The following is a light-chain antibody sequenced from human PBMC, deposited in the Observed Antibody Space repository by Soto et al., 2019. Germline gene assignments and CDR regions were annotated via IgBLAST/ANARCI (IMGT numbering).Light chain of an antibody. CDR1: SSDVGGYNY. CDR2: DVS. J-gene: IGLJ1*01. V-gene: IGLV2-14*03. CDR3: SSYTTSNTRQIV. Sequence: QSVLTQPASVSGSPGQSITISCTGTSSDVGGYNYVSWYQHHPGKAPILIIYDVSNRPSGVSIRFSGSKSDNTASLTISGLQPEDEADYHCSSYTTSNTRQIVFGTGTKVTVL.